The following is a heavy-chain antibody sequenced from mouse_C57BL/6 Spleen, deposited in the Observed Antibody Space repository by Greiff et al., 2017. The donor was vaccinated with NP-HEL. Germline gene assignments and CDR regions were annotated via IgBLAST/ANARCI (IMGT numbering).Heavy chain of an antibody. CDR1: GFTFTDYY. CDR2: IRNKANGYTT. V-gene: IGHV7-3*01. CDR3: ARSNCLDY. J-gene: IGHJ2*01. Sequence: EVQRVESGGGLVQPGGSLSLSCAASGFTFTDYYMSWVRQPPGQALEWLGFIRNKANGYTTEYSASVKGRFTISRDNSQSILYLQMNALRAEDSATYYCARSNCLDYWGQGTTLTVSS.